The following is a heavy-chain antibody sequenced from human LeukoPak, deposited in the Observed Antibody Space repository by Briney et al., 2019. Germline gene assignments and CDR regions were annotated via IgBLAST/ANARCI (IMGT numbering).Heavy chain of an antibody. CDR3: ASGTTDIVVVPATLRNYYFDY. V-gene: IGHV1-69*06. CDR1: GGTFSSYD. Sequence: GASVKVSCKASGGTFSSYDISWVRQAPGQGLEWMGGIIPMLGTPNYAQKFQGRVTITADKSTGTAYMDLSSLRSEDTALYYCASGTTDIVVVPATLRNYYFDYWGQGTLVTVSS. J-gene: IGHJ4*02. CDR2: IIPMLGTP. D-gene: IGHD2-2*01.